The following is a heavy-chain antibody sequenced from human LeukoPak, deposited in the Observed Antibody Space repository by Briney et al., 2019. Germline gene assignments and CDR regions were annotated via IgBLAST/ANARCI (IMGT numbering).Heavy chain of an antibody. CDR3: ARRDYDFWSTPDAFDI. D-gene: IGHD3-3*01. J-gene: IGHJ3*02. CDR1: GGSISSSSYY. Sequence: KPSETLSLTCTVSGGSISSSSYYWGWIRQPPGKGLEWIGSIYYSGSTYYNPSLKSRVTISVDTSKNQFSLKLSSVTAADTAVYYCARRDYDFWSTPDAFDIWGQGTKVTVSS. CDR2: IYYSGST. V-gene: IGHV4-39*01.